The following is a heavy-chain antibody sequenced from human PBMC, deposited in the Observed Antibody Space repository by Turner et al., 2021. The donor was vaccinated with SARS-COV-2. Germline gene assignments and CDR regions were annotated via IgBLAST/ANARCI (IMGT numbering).Heavy chain of an antibody. D-gene: IGHD5-18*01. J-gene: IGHJ6*02. CDR3: ARLMDTAMDYYGTDV. Sequence: QLQLQESGPGLVKPSETLSLTCPVSDGSISSSSYYWGWIRQPPGKGLEWIGNIYYSGSAYYNPSLKSRVTISVDPSKNQFSLKLTSVTAADTAVYYCARLMDTAMDYYGTDVWGQGTTVTVSS. CDR1: DGSISSSSYY. CDR2: IYYSGSA. V-gene: IGHV4-39*01.